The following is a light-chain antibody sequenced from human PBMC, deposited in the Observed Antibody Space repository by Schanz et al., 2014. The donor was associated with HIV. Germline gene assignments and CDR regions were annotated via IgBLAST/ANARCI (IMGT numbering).Light chain of an antibody. CDR3: QQYNDWPPIT. CDR1: QSVGGSQ. Sequence: VLTQSPGTLSLSPGDRATLSCRASQSVGGSQLAWFQQRPGQAPRLLLYGTSSRATGIPDRFSGSGSGADFTLTISRLEPEDLAVYYCQQYNDWPPITFGQGTRLEIK. CDR2: GTS. V-gene: IGKV3-20*01. J-gene: IGKJ5*01.